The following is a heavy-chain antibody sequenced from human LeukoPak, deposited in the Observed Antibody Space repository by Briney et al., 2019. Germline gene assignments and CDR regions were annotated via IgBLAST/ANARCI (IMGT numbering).Heavy chain of an antibody. D-gene: IGHD2-15*01. CDR2: ISLNSGGT. J-gene: IGHJ4*02. CDR3: AKDAGYCTGGSCWYFDH. Sequence: GALVKVSCKASGYTFTDYYMHCVRQAPGQGLEWIGSISLNSGGTNFAQRFQGRVTMTRDTSISTAYMDLSRLISDDTAVYYSAKDAGYCTGGSCWYFDHWGQGTLVTVSS. CDR1: GYTFTDYY. V-gene: IGHV1-2*02.